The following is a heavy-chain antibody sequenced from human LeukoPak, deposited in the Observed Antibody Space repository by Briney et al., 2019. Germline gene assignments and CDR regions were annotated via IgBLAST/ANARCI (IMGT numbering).Heavy chain of an antibody. CDR1: GFTFGDYA. D-gene: IGHD3-22*01. J-gene: IGHJ4*02. CDR2: IRSKAYGGTT. CDR3: TRPHQYYYDSSGYLN. V-gene: IGHV3-49*04. Sequence: GGSLRLSCTASGFTFGDYAMSWVRQAPGKGLEWVGFIRSKAYGGTTEYAASVKGRFTISRDDSKSIAYLQMNSLKTEDTAVYYCTRPHQYYYDSSGYLNWGQGTLVTVSS.